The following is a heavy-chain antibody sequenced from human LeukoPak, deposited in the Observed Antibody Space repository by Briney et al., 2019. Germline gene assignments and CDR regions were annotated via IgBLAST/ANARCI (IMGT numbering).Heavy chain of an antibody. CDR1: GYSFTSYW. D-gene: IGHD2-15*01. CDR2: IYPGDSDT. J-gene: IGHJ4*02. V-gene: IGHV5-51*01. Sequence: GESLKISCKGSGYSFTSYWIGWVRQMPGKGLEWMGIIYPGDSDTRYSPSFQGQVTISADKSIGTAYLQWSSLKASDTAMYYCARHGSGGYCAAGSCYDPSHADYWGQGTLVTVSS. CDR3: ARHGSGGYCAAGSCYDPSHADY.